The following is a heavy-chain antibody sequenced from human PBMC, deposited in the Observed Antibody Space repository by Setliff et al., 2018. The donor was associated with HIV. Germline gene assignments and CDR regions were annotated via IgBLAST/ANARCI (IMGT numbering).Heavy chain of an antibody. CDR3: ARLTTTYYYDSSAYYHPV. D-gene: IGHD3-22*01. V-gene: IGHV4-34*01. CDR1: GGSFSGYY. CDR2: INHSGST. J-gene: IGHJ4*02. Sequence: SSETLSLTCAVYGGSFSGYYWSWIRQPPGKGLEWIGEINHSGSTNYSPSLKSRVTISVDTSKNQFSLKLSSVTAADTAVFYCARLTTTYYYDSSAYYHPVWGQGTLVTVSS.